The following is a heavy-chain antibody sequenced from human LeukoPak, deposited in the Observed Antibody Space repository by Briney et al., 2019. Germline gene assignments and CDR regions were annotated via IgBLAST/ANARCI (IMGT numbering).Heavy chain of an antibody. D-gene: IGHD2-2*01. CDR3: AKAQDIVVAPAAL. J-gene: IGHJ4*02. CDR2: MNPNSGNT. CDR1: GYTFTSYD. V-gene: IGHV1-8*03. Sequence: ASVKVSCKASGYTFTSYDINWVRQATGQGLVWMGWMNPNSGNTGYAQKFQGRVTITRNTSISTAYMELSSLRSEDTAVYYCAKAQDIVVAPAALWGQGSLVTVSS.